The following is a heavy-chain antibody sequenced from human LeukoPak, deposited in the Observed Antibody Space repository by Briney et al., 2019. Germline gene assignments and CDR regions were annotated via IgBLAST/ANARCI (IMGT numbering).Heavy chain of an antibody. CDR3: ARHLSSNWYNEKAFDY. J-gene: IGHJ4*02. D-gene: IGHD6-13*01. V-gene: IGHV5-51*01. CDR1: GSSFTKYW. CDR2: IYPGDSQT. Sequence: GESLQISCKASGSSFTKYWIGWVRQTPGKGLEWMGIIYPGDSQTKYSPSFQGEVTISADRSISTAYLQWSSLKASDTAMYYCARHLSSNWYNEKAFDYWGQGTLVTVSS.